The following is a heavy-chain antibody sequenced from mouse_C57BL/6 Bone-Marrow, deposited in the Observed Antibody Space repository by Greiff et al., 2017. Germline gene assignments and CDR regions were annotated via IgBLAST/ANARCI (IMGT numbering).Heavy chain of an antibody. CDR2: INPSNGGT. CDR3: ARLGPYSNFFFDY. CDR1: GYTFTSYW. Sequence: VQLQQPGTELVKPGASVQLSCKASGYTFTSYWMHWVKQRPGQGLEWIGNINPSNGGTNYNEKFKSKATLTVDKSSSTAYMQLSSLTSEDSAVYYCARLGPYSNFFFDYWGQGTTLTVSS. J-gene: IGHJ2*01. V-gene: IGHV1-53*01. D-gene: IGHD2-5*01.